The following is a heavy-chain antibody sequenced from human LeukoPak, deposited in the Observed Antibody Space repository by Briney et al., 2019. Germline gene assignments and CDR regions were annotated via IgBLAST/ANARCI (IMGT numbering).Heavy chain of an antibody. CDR2: INASNGDI. CDR3: ARDDCGDTCYPGGY. J-gene: IGHJ4*02. D-gene: IGHD2-21*01. CDR1: GYTFTKYV. V-gene: IGHV1-3*01. Sequence: ASVTVSCKASGYTFTKYVVHWVRQAPGQRPEWMGWINASNGDIKYSQNFQDRVTITRDTSANTAYMELSSLTSEDTALYYCARDDCGDTCYPGGYWRQGSLVSVRS.